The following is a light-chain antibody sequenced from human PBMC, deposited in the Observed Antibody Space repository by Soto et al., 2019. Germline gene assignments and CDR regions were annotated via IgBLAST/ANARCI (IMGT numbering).Light chain of an antibody. V-gene: IGLV2-14*01. Sequence: QSVLTQPASVSGSPGQSITISCTGTSSDVGGYNSVSWYQQHPGKAPQLMIYDVSYRPSGVSDRFSGSKSGNTASLTVSGLRAEDEVDYYCSSYASTATRVFGGGTKVTVL. CDR3: SSYASTATRV. CDR2: DVS. J-gene: IGLJ3*02. CDR1: SSDVGGYNS.